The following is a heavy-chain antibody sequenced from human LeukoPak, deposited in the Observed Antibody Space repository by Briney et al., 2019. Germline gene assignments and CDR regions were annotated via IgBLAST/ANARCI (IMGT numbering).Heavy chain of an antibody. D-gene: IGHD3-10*01. CDR1: GFTFSSSA. CDR2: FSSDGSST. CDR3: VKTLKYYGSGRGLFDS. V-gene: IGHV3-64D*06. Sequence: GGSLRLSCSASGFTFSSSAMYWVRQAPGKGLEYVSAFSSDGSSTFYADSVKGRFTISRDNSKDMLYLQMSSLRADDTAVYYCVKTLKYYGSGRGLFDSWGQGTLVTVSS. J-gene: IGHJ4*02.